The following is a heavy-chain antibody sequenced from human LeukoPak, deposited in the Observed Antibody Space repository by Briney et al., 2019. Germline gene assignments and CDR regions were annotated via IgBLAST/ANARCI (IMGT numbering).Heavy chain of an antibody. CDR3: ARVALDGSGSYDWFDP. D-gene: IGHD3-10*01. J-gene: IGHJ5*02. V-gene: IGHV4-39*07. Sequence: SETLSLTCTVSGGSISSSSYYWGWIRQPPGKGLEWIGSIYYSGSTYYNPSLKSRVTISVDTSKNQFSLKLSSVTAADTAVYYCARVALDGSGSYDWFDPWGQGTLVTVSS. CDR2: IYYSGST. CDR1: GGSISSSSYY.